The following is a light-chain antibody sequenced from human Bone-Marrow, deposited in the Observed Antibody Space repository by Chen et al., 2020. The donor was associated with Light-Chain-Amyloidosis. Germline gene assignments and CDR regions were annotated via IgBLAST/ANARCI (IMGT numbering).Light chain of an antibody. Sequence: YELTQPPSVSVSPGQTARITCSGDDLPTKYAYWYQQKPGQAPVLVIHRDTERRSGISERFSGSSSGTTVTLTISGVQAEDEADYHCQSADSSGTYEVIFGGGTKLTVL. CDR3: QSADSSGTYEVI. CDR2: RDT. J-gene: IGLJ2*01. CDR1: DLPTKY. V-gene: IGLV3-25*03.